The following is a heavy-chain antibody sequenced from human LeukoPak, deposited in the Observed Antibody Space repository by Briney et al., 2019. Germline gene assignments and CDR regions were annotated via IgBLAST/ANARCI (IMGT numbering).Heavy chain of an antibody. CDR2: IIAIFGTA. V-gene: IGHV1-69*05. CDR1: GGTFSSYA. CDR3: ARATVGYYYDSSGYPTAPYYFDY. Sequence: SVKVSCKASGGTFSSYAINWVRQAPGQGLEWMGRIIAIFGTANYAQKFQGRVTITTDESTSTAYMELRSLRSEDTAVYYCARATVGYYYDSSGYPTAPYYFDYWGQGTLVTVSS. D-gene: IGHD3-22*01. J-gene: IGHJ4*02.